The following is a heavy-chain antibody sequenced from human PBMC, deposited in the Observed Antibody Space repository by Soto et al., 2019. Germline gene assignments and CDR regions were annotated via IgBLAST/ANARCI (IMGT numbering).Heavy chain of an antibody. Sequence: SETLSLTCAVYGGSFSGYYWSWIRQPPGKGLEWIGEINHSGSTNYNPSLKSRVTISVDTSKNQFSLKLSSVTAADTAVYYCARLRGYSYGILYNWFDPWGPGTMVTVYS. V-gene: IGHV4-34*01. CDR2: INHSGST. D-gene: IGHD5-18*01. CDR3: ARLRGYSYGILYNWFDP. J-gene: IGHJ5*02. CDR1: GGSFSGYY.